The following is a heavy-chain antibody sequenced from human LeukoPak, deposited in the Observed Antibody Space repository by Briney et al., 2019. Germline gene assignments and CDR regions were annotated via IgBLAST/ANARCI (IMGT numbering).Heavy chain of an antibody. CDR1: DGSISSGSYY. V-gene: IGHV4-61*02. CDR2: IYTSGST. CDR3: ASTTVTTDYYYGMDV. J-gene: IGHJ6*02. Sequence: PSETLSLTCTVSDGSISSGSYYWSWIRQPAGKGLEWIGRIYTSGSTNYNPSLKGRVTISVDTSKNQFSLKLSSVTAADTAAYYCASTTVTTDYYYGMDVWGQGTTVTVSS. D-gene: IGHD4-17*01.